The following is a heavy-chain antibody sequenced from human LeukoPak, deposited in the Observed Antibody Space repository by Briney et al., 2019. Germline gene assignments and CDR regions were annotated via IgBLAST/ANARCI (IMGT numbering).Heavy chain of an antibody. V-gene: IGHV5-51*01. CDR2: IFPGDSDT. J-gene: IGHJ4*02. CDR1: GYTFTDYW. Sequence: GESLKISCQVSGYTFTDYWIGWVRRVSGKGLVWMGIIFPGDSDTKYSPSFQGHVTISVDKSISTAYLQWSSLKASGTATYYCAREDSGGWRYFDSWGQGTLVTVFS. D-gene: IGHD6-19*01. CDR3: AREDSGGWRYFDS.